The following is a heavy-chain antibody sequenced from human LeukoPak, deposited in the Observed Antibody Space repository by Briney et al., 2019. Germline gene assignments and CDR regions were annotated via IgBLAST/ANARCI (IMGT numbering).Heavy chain of an antibody. CDR1: GGSITSYY. V-gene: IGHV4-4*07. J-gene: IGHJ5*02. CDR3: TRDPGRGANWFDP. CDR2: IYSSGTT. Sequence: SETLSLTCIVSGGSITSYYWSWIRQPAGKGLEWIGRIYSSGTTNYNPSLKSRVAMSVDTSKNQFSLKLTSITAADTAMYYCTRDPGRGANWFDPWGQGTLVTDSS.